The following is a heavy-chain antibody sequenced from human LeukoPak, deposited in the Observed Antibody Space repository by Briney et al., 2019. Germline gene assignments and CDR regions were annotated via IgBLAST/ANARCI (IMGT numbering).Heavy chain of an antibody. V-gene: IGHV4-59*01. D-gene: IGHD2-15*01. J-gene: IGHJ4*02. Sequence: PSETLSLTCTVSGGSISSYYWSWIRQPPGKGLEWIGYIYYSGSTNYNPSLKSRVTISVDTPKNQFSLKLSSVTAADTAVCYWPRDVAATAYWAQGTLATASS. CDR3: PRDVAATAY. CDR1: GGSISSYY. CDR2: IYYSGST.